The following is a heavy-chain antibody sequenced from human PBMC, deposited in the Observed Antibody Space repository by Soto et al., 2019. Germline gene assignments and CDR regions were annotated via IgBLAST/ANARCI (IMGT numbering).Heavy chain of an antibody. V-gene: IGHV4-34*01. Sequence: SETLSLTCAVYGGSFSGYYWSWIRQPPGKGLEWIGEINHSGSTNYNPSHKSRNTVSVDTSKKQYSLKLSSETAADTAVYYCARAAFFCSSTSCYGYRYYYYYGMDVWGQGTTVTVS. J-gene: IGHJ6*02. CDR3: ARAAFFCSSTSCYGYRYYYYYGMDV. CDR1: GGSFSGYY. CDR2: INHSGST. D-gene: IGHD2-2*01.